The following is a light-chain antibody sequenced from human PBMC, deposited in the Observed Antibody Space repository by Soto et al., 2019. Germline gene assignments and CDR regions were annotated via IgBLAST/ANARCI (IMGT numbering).Light chain of an antibody. J-gene: IGKJ4*01. Sequence: DVQMTQYPSSLSASVRDRVTITCRASQSISIYLNWYQQKPGTAPKLLIYAASSLQSGVPSRFSGSGSGTDSTLTISSLQPEDFATYYCQQSYSTPKGFGGVTNVDIK. V-gene: IGKV1-39*01. CDR2: AAS. CDR3: QQSYSTPKG. CDR1: QSISIY.